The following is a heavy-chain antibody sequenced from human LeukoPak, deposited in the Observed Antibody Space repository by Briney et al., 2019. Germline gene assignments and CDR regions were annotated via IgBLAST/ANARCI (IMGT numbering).Heavy chain of an antibody. CDR2: IYHSGST. CDR1: GGSISSGGYS. J-gene: IGHJ5*02. V-gene: IGHV4-30-2*01. D-gene: IGHD1-26*01. CDR3: ARELVGATANWFDP. Sequence: SQTLSLTCAVSGGSISSGGYSWSWIRQPPGKGLEWIGYIYHSGSTYYNPSPKSRVTISVDRSKNQFSLKLSSVTAADTAVYYCARELVGATANWFDPWGQGTLVTVSS.